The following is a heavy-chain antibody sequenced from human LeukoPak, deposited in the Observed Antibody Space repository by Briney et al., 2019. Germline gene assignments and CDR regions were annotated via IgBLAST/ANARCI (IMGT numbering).Heavy chain of an antibody. CDR1: GFSLSTSGVG. Sequence: SGPTLVNPTQTLTLTCTFSGFSLSTSGVGVGWIRQPPGKALEWLALIYWDDDKRYSPSLKSRLTITKDTSKNQVVLTMTNMDPVDTATYYCAHTWLSDRLLWFGAFDYWGQGTLVTVSS. J-gene: IGHJ4*02. V-gene: IGHV2-5*02. CDR2: IYWDDDK. CDR3: AHTWLSDRLLWFGAFDY. D-gene: IGHD3-10*01.